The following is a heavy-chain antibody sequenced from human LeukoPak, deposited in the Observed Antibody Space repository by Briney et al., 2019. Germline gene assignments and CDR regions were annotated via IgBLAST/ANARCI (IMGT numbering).Heavy chain of an antibody. Sequence: PGRSLRLSCAASGFTFDDYAMHWVRQAPGKGLEWVSGISWNSGSIGYADSVKGRFTISRDNAKNSLYLQMNSLRAEDTALYYCAKDLAGVTIFEDYYYYYGMDVWGQGTTVTVSS. CDR3: AKDLAGVTIFEDYYYYYGMDV. CDR2: ISWNSGSI. D-gene: IGHD3-3*01. J-gene: IGHJ6*02. V-gene: IGHV3-9*01. CDR1: GFTFDDYA.